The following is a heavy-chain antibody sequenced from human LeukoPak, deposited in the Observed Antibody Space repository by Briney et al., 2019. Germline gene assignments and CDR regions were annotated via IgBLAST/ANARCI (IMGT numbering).Heavy chain of an antibody. D-gene: IGHD2-15*01. Sequence: GGSLRLSCTASGFTFITYWMSWVRQAPGKGLEWVSSFSGSGGRTYYADSVKGRFTISRDNSKNTLYLQMNSLRAEDTAVYYCAKSGLNRFDYWGQGTLVTVSS. CDR2: FSGSGGRT. CDR3: AKSGLNRFDY. V-gene: IGHV3-23*01. J-gene: IGHJ4*02. CDR1: GFTFITYW.